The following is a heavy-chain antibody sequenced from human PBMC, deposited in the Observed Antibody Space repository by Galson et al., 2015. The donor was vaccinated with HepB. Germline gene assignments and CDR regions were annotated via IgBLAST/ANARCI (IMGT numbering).Heavy chain of an antibody. CDR2: TYYRSKWYN. CDR3: ARDPQNWERPEYYYYGMDV. V-gene: IGHV6-1*01. Sequence: CAISGDSVSSNSAAWNWIRQSPSRGLEWLGRTYYRSKWYNDYAVSVKSRITINPDTSKNQFSLQLNSVTPEDTAVYYCARDPQNWERPEYYYYGMDVWGQGTTVTVSS. J-gene: IGHJ6*02. CDR1: GDSVSSNSAA. D-gene: IGHD1-14*01.